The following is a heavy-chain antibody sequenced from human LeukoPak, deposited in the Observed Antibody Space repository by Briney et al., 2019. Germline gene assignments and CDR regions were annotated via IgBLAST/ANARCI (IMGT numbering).Heavy chain of an antibody. CDR2: ISGSGNGGSI. J-gene: IGHJ4*02. Sequence: PGGSLRLSCSASGFVFSIYTMYWVRQAPEKGPEYVSTISGSGNGGSIYYADSVKGRFTISRDDSKSIVYLQMNGLRSEDTAVYYCVKDFGRIRGTPDSWGQGTLVTVSS. V-gene: IGHV3-64D*06. CDR3: VKDFGRIRGTPDS. D-gene: IGHD1-1*01. CDR1: GFVFSIYT.